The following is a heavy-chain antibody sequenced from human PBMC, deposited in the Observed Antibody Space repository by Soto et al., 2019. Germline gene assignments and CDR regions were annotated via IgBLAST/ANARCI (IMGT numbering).Heavy chain of an antibody. Sequence: QVHLVESGGGVVQPGRSLRLSCAASGFTFSDYGMHWVRQAPGKGLEWVAVLSSDGSNKYYADSVKGRFTISRDNSKNTLYLQMNSLRAEDTAVYYCAQSGGHYYLYDACDIWGQGTMVTVSS. V-gene: IGHV3-30*03. CDR2: LSSDGSNK. D-gene: IGHD1-26*01. CDR1: GFTFSDYG. J-gene: IGHJ3*02. CDR3: AQSGGHYYLYDACDI.